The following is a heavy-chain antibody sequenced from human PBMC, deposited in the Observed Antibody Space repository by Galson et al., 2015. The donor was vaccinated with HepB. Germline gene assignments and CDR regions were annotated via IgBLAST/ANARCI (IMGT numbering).Heavy chain of an antibody. CDR1: GFTFSSYA. Sequence: SLRLSCAASGFTFSSYAMHWVRQAPGKGLEWVAVISYDGSNKYYADSVKGRFTISRDNSKNTLYLQMNSLRAEDTAVYYCARDPSSSFYYYYGMDVWGQGTTVTVSS. CDR3: ARDPSSSFYYYYGMDV. V-gene: IGHV3-30-3*01. CDR2: ISYDGSNK. J-gene: IGHJ6*02. D-gene: IGHD6-6*01.